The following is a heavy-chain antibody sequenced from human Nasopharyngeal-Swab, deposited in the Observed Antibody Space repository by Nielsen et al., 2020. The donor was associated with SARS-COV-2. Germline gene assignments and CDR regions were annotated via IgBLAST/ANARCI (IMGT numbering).Heavy chain of an antibody. V-gene: IGHV7-4-1*02. Sequence: ASVKVSCKASGYTFTSYAMNWVRQAPGQGLEWMGWINTNTGNPTYAQGFTGRFVFSLDTSVSTAYLRISSLKAEDTAMYYCARDLYYGDSYYFDYWGQGTLVTVSS. CDR1: GYTFTSYA. J-gene: IGHJ4*02. D-gene: IGHD4-17*01. CDR3: ARDLYYGDSYYFDY. CDR2: INTNTGNP.